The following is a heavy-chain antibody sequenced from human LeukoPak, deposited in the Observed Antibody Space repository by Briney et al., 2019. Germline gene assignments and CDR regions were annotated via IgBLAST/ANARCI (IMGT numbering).Heavy chain of an antibody. CDR1: GGSISSSSYY. Sequence: SETLSLTCTVSGGSISSSSYYWGWIRQPPGKGLEWIGSIYYSGSTYYNPSLKSRVTISVDTSKNHFSLKLSSVTAADTAVYYCARHLTTTTDYWAQGTLVSISS. CDR2: IYYSGST. CDR3: ARHLTTTTDY. J-gene: IGHJ4*02. D-gene: IGHD4-17*01. V-gene: IGHV4-39*01.